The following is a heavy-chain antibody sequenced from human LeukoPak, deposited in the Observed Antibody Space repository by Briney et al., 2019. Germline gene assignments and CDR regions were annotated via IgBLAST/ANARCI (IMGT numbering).Heavy chain of an antibody. V-gene: IGHV4-39*07. J-gene: IGHJ4*02. CDR1: GGSISSSSYY. Sequence: PSETLSLTCTVSGGSISSSSYYWGWIRQPPGKGLEWIGSIYYSGSTYYNPSLKSRVTISVDTSKNQFSLKLSSVTAADTAVYYCARDPQPSSSWYPLDYWGQGTLVTVSS. CDR3: ARDPQPSSSWYPLDY. D-gene: IGHD6-13*01. CDR2: IYYSGST.